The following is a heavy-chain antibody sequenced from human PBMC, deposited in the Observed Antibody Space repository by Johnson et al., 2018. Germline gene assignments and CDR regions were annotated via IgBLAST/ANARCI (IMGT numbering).Heavy chain of an antibody. CDR1: GFTFSSYG. CDR3: AKDLAYCGGDCSSTAFDI. V-gene: IGHV3-30*18. Sequence: QVQLVESGGGVVQPGRSLRLSCAASGFTFSSYGMHWVRQAPGKGLAWVAVISYDGSNKYYADSVKGRFTISRDNSKNTLYLQMNSLRAEDTAVYYCAKDLAYCGGDCSSTAFDIWGQGTMVTVSS. CDR2: ISYDGSNK. J-gene: IGHJ3*02. D-gene: IGHD2-21*02.